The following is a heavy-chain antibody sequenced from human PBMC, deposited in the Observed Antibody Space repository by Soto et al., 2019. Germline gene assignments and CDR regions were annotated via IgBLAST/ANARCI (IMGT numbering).Heavy chain of an antibody. V-gene: IGHV4-59*08. CDR3: ARRYGDYFDY. J-gene: IGHJ4*02. D-gene: IGHD4-17*01. CDR2: IYYSGST. Sequence: PSETLSLTCTDSGGSISSYYWSWIRQPPGKGLEWIGYIYYSGSTNYNPSLKSRVTISVDTSKNQFSLKLSSVTAADTDVYYCARRYGDYFDYWGQGTLVTVSS. CDR1: GGSISSYY.